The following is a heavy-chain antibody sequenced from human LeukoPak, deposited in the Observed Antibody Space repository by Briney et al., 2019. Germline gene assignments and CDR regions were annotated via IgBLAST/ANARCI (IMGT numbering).Heavy chain of an antibody. V-gene: IGHV5-51*01. CDR1: GYSFTSYW. D-gene: IGHD3-10*01. CDR3: ARTDYYGSGTYAFDI. CDR2: IYPGDSDT. Sequence: GEALKISCKGSGYSFTSYWIGWVRQMPGKGLELMGIIYPGDSDTRDSPSFQGQVTISADKSISTAYLQWSSLKASDTAMYYCARTDYYGSGTYAFDIWGQGKMVTVSS. J-gene: IGHJ3*02.